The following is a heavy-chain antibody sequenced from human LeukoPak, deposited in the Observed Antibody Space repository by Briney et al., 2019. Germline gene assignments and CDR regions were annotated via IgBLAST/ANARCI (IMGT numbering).Heavy chain of an antibody. V-gene: IGHV3-15*01. CDR2: IKSKTDGGTT. J-gene: IGHJ4*02. CDR1: GFTFSNAW. Sequence: GGSLRLSCAASGFTFSNAWMSWVRQAPGKGLEWVGCIKSKTDGGTTYYAPPVKGRFTISRDDSNNTLYLQMNSLKTDDTAVYYCTTDSSGYYEGYFDYWGQGTLVTVSS. CDR3: TTDSSGYYEGYFDY. D-gene: IGHD3-22*01.